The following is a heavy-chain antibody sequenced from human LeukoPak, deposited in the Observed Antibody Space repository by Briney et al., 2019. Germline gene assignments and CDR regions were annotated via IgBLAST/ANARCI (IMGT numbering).Heavy chain of an antibody. CDR3: ARERGIAAAGNLKYYFDY. J-gene: IGHJ4*02. D-gene: IGHD6-13*01. CDR2: LSPHNGNT. CDR1: GYTFTSYD. V-gene: IGHV1-18*01. Sequence: VASVKVSCKASGYTFTSYDINWVRQAPGKGLEWVGGLSPHNGNTNYAQKLQDRVTMTTDTSTSTAYMELRSLRSDDTAVYYCARERGIAAAGNLKYYFDYWGQGTLVTVSS.